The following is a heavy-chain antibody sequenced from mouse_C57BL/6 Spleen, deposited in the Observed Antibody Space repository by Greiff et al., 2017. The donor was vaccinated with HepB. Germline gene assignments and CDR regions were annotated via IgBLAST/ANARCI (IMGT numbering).Heavy chain of an antibody. J-gene: IGHJ2*01. CDR1: GYTFTSYW. Sequence: VQRVESGAELVKPGASVKLSCKASGYTFTSYWMQWVKQRPGQGLEWIGEIDPSDSYTNYNQKFKGKATLTVDTSSSTAYMQLSSLTSEDSAVYYCARAITTVVAGNYWGQGTTLTVSS. CDR2: IDPSDSYT. CDR3: ARAITTVVAGNY. D-gene: IGHD1-1*01. V-gene: IGHV1-50*01.